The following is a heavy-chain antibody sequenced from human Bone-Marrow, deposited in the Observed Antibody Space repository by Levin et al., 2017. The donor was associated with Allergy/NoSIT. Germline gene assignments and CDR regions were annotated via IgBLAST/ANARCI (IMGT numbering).Heavy chain of an antibody. CDR2: IKEDGSEK. CDR3: ARGGYSYGQRDFDY. D-gene: IGHD5-18*01. CDR1: GFTFSSYW. Sequence: GGSLRLSCAASGFTFSSYWMSWVRQAPGKGLEWVANIKEDGSEKNYVDSVKGRFTISRDNAKNSLYLQMNSLRAEDTAVYYCARGGYSYGQRDFDYWGQGTLVTVSS. V-gene: IGHV3-7*01. J-gene: IGHJ4*02.